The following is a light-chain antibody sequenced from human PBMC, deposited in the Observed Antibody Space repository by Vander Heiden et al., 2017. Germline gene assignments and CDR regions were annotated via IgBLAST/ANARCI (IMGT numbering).Light chain of an antibody. CDR2: SNN. J-gene: IGLJ2*01. Sequence: SVLPQPPSASGTPGQRVTISCSGSSSNIGSNTVNWYQQLPGTAPKLLSYSNNQRPSGVPDRFSGSKSGTSASLAISGLQSEDEADYYCAAWDDSLNGSVVFGGGTKLTVL. V-gene: IGLV1-44*01. CDR1: SSNIGSNT. CDR3: AAWDDSLNGSVV.